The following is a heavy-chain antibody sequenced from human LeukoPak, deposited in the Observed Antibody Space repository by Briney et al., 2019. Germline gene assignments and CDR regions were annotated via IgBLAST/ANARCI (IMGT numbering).Heavy chain of an antibody. Sequence: SETLSLTCAVYGGSFSGYYWSWIRQPPGKGLEWIGEINHSGSTNYNPSLKSRVTISVDTSKNQFSLKLSSVTAADTAVYYCASTISVGYYYYYMDVWGKGTTVTVSS. CDR1: GGSFSGYY. D-gene: IGHD3-3*01. CDR2: INHSGST. CDR3: ASTISVGYYYYYMDV. V-gene: IGHV4-34*01. J-gene: IGHJ6*03.